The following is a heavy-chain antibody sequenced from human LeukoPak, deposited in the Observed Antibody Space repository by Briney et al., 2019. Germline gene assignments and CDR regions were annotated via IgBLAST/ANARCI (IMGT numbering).Heavy chain of an antibody. CDR3: ARDSPPWWFDP. V-gene: IGHV4-59*01. CDR2: IYYSGST. CDR1: GGSISSYY. Sequence: SETLSLTCTVSGGSISSYYWSWIRQPPGKGLEWIGYIYYSGSTNYNPSLKSRVTISVDTSKNQFSLKLSSVTAADTAVYYCARDSPPWWFDPWGQGTLVTVSS. J-gene: IGHJ5*02.